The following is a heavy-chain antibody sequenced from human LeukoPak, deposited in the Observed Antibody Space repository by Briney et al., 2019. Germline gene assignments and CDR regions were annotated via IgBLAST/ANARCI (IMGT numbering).Heavy chain of an antibody. CDR2: IYYSGST. CDR3: ARHVPSALRVVAVTSDWYFDL. V-gene: IGHV4-39*01. D-gene: IGHD2-21*02. J-gene: IGHJ2*01. CDR1: GGSISSRSYH. Sequence: SETLSLTCTVSGGSISSRSYHWGWIRQPPGKGLEWIGSIYYSGSTYDKPPPKSRAAMSVDTSKNQFSLKLPSVTAADTAVYYCARHVPSALRVVAVTSDWYFDLWGRGTLVTVAS.